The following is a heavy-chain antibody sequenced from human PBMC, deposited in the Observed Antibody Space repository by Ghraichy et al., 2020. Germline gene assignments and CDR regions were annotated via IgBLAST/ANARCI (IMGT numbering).Heavy chain of an antibody. V-gene: IGHV4-39*07. CDR3: AREGQGVSTEYSGSYQFDY. CDR2: IYYSGST. CDR1: GGSISSSSYY. D-gene: IGHD1-26*01. J-gene: IGHJ4*02. Sequence: SETLSLTCTVSGGSISSSSYYWGWIRQPPGKGLEWIGSIYYSGSTYYNPSLKSRVTISVDTSKNQFSLKLSSVTAADTAVYYCAREGQGVSTEYSGSYQFDYWGQGTLVTVSS.